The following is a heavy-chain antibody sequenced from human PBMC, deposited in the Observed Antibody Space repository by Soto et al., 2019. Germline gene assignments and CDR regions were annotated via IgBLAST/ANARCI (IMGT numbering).Heavy chain of an antibody. CDR1: GFTYTTYW. CDR2: INQDASEK. Sequence: EVQVVESGGGLVQAGGSLRLSCVASGFTYTTYWMSWVRQAPGKGPEWVAMINQDASEKLYVNSLKGRFTISRENAKKSTFMQMNRLTAEHTVVYYCVRGGTHGGEYWRQGTLVTVSS. J-gene: IGHJ4*02. V-gene: IGHV3-7*01. D-gene: IGHD3-16*01. CDR3: VRGGTHGGEY.